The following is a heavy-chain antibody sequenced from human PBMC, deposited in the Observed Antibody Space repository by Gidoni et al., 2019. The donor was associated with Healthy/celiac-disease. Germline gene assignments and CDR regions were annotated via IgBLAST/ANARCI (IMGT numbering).Heavy chain of an antibody. D-gene: IGHD1-26*01. CDR3: ARRHRVGATTLLDAFDI. CDR2: IYYSGST. J-gene: IGHJ3*02. V-gene: IGHV4-39*01. Sequence: QLQLQESGPGLVKPSETLSLTCTVSGGSLSSSSYYWGWIRQPPGKGLEWIGSIYYSGSTYYNPSLKSRVTISVDTSKNQFSLKRSSVTAADTAVYYCARRHRVGATTLLDAFDIWGQGTMVTVSS. CDR1: GGSLSSSSYY.